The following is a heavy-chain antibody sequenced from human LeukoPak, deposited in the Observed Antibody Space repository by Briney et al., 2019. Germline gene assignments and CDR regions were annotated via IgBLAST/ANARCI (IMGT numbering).Heavy chain of an antibody. CDR1: KFTFSNYA. J-gene: IGHJ4*02. CDR3: AKRSNFWTGYLDY. Sequence: PGGSLRLSCTAFKFTFSNYAMSWVRQAPGKGLERVSVISGSGGTTYYADSVKGRFTISRDNSKDTLFLLMNSLRTEDTAVYYCAKRSNFWTGYLDYWGQGALVTVSS. V-gene: IGHV3-23*01. CDR2: ISGSGGTT. D-gene: IGHD3/OR15-3a*01.